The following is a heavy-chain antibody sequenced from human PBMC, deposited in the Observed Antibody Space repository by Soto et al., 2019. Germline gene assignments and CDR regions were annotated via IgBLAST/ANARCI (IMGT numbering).Heavy chain of an antibody. V-gene: IGHV3-33*01. Sequence: QVQLVESGGGVVQPGRSLRVSCAASGFTFSNYGMHWVRQSPGKGLEWVAFIWHDGGNKYYADSVKGRFTISRDNSNNTLYLQMNSLRAEDTAVYYCARDGDVNTGFGKDYWGQGTPVTVSS. D-gene: IGHD3-16*01. CDR2: IWHDGGNK. CDR1: GFTFSNYG. CDR3: ARDGDVNTGFGKDY. J-gene: IGHJ4*01.